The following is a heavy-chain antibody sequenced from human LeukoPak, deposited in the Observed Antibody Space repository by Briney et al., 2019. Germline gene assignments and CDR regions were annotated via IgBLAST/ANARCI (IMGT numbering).Heavy chain of an antibody. D-gene: IGHD3/OR15-3a*01. Sequence: QTSETLSLTCTVSGYSISSGYYWGWIRQPPGKGLEWIGSIYHSGSTYYNPSLKSRVTISVDTSKNQFSLKLSSVTAADTAVYYCARVAGTGYLNWFDPWGQGTLVTVSS. CDR1: GYSISSGYY. CDR3: ARVAGTGYLNWFDP. CDR2: IYHSGST. V-gene: IGHV4-38-2*02. J-gene: IGHJ5*02.